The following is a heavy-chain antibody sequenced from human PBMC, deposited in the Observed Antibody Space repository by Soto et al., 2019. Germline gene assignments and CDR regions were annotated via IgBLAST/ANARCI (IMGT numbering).Heavy chain of an antibody. CDR3: AREGKIAVAGLSDY. Sequence: ASVKVSCKASGYTFTSYDINWVRQATGQGLEWMGWMNPNSGNTGYAQKFQGRVTMTRNTSISTAYMELSSLRSEDTAVYYCAREGKIAVAGLSDYWGQGTLVTVSS. D-gene: IGHD6-19*01. V-gene: IGHV1-8*01. J-gene: IGHJ4*02. CDR1: GYTFTSYD. CDR2: MNPNSGNT.